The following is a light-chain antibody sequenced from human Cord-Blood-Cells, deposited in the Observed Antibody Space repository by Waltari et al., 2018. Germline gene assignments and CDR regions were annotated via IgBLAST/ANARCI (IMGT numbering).Light chain of an antibody. CDR1: SSDVGRYNL. CDR2: EGS. CDR3: CSYAGSSTFDV. V-gene: IGLV2-23*01. J-gene: IGLJ1*01. Sequence: QSAMTQPASLSGSPGQSITISCTGTSSDVGRYNLVSRSQQHPGKAPKLMFDEGSKRPAQVPNRFSGSESGYTASLTSSGLQGEDEADYYCCSYAGSSTFDVFGTGTKVTGL.